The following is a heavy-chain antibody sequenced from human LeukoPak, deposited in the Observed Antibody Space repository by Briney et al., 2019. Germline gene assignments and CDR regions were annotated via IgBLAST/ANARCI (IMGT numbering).Heavy chain of an antibody. V-gene: IGHV3-23*01. D-gene: IGHD3-10*01. Sequence: GGSLRLSCAASGFTFSSYAMSWVRQAPGKGLEWVSAISGSGGSTYYADSVKGRFTISRDNSKNTLYLQMNSLRAEDTAAYYCANVDLGFGELFIDYWGQGTLVTVSS. J-gene: IGHJ4*02. CDR2: ISGSGGST. CDR3: ANVDLGFGELFIDY. CDR1: GFTFSSYA.